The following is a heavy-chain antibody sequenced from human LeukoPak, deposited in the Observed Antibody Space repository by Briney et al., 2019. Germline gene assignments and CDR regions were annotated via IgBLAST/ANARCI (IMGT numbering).Heavy chain of an antibody. Sequence: SVKVSCKASGGTFSSYAISWVRQAPGQGLEWMGGTIPIFGTANYAQKFQGRVTITTDESTSTAYMELSSLRSEDTAVYYCARDKGGYPSWFDPWGQGTLVTVSS. D-gene: IGHD3-22*01. V-gene: IGHV1-69*05. J-gene: IGHJ5*02. CDR1: GGTFSSYA. CDR3: ARDKGGYPSWFDP. CDR2: TIPIFGTA.